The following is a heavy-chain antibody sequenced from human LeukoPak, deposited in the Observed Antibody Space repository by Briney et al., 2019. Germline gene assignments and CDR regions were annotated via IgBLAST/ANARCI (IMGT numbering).Heavy chain of an antibody. Sequence: SETLSLTCTVSGGSISSYYWSWIRQPPGKGLEWIGYIYYSGSTNYNPSLKSRVTISVDTSKNQFSLKLNSVTAADTAVYYCAGSPHYYDSSGYDYWGQGTLVTVSS. J-gene: IGHJ4*02. CDR3: AGSPHYYDSSGYDY. V-gene: IGHV4-59*01. D-gene: IGHD3-22*01. CDR1: GGSISSYY. CDR2: IYYSGST.